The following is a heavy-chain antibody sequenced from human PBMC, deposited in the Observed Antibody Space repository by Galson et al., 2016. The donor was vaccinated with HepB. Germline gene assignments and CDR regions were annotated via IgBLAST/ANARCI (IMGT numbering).Heavy chain of an antibody. Sequence: SLRLSCAASGFTFSSYSMNWVRQAPGKGLEWVSYISSSSSTIYYAGSVKGRFTISRDNSKNTLYLQMNSLRAEDTAVYYCAREDPNIAVAALDYWGQGTLVTVSS. V-gene: IGHV3-48*01. CDR3: AREDPNIAVAALDY. D-gene: IGHD6-19*01. CDR2: ISSSSSTI. J-gene: IGHJ4*02. CDR1: GFTFSSYS.